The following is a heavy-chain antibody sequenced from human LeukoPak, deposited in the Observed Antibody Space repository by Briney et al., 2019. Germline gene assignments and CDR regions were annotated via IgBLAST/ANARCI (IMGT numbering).Heavy chain of an antibody. Sequence: SETLSLTCTVSGGSVSSGSYYWSWIRQPPGKGLEWIGYIYYSGSTNYNPSLKSRVTISVDTSKNQFSLKLSSVTAADTAVYYCARDQSGNWWDYYYYGMDVWGQGTTVTVSS. CDR2: IYYSGST. CDR1: GGSVSSGSYY. D-gene: IGHD2-15*01. V-gene: IGHV4-61*01. CDR3: ARDQSGNWWDYYYYGMDV. J-gene: IGHJ6*02.